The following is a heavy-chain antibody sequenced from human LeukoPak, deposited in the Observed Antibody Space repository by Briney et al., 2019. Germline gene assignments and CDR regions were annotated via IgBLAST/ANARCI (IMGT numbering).Heavy chain of an antibody. Sequence: ASVKVSCKASGYTFTGYYMHWLRQAPGQGLEWMGWINPNSGGTNYAQKFQGRVTMTRDTSISTAYMELSRLRSDDTAVYYCVRDSRNWSRFFTWGQGTLVTVSS. CDR1: GYTFTGYY. CDR3: VRDSRNWSRFFT. D-gene: IGHD1-1*01. J-gene: IGHJ4*02. CDR2: INPNSGGT. V-gene: IGHV1-2*02.